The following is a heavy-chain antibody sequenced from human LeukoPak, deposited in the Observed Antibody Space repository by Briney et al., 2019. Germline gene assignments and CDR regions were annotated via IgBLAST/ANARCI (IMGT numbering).Heavy chain of an antibody. Sequence: PSQTLSLTCTVSGGPISSGDYYWSWIRQPPGKGLEWIGYIYYSGSTYYNPSLKSRVTISVDTSKNQFSLKLSSVTAADTAVYYCARDLSGSGYYYYYMDVWGKGTTVTVSS. CDR2: IYYSGST. D-gene: IGHD3-22*01. V-gene: IGHV4-30-4*08. CDR3: ARDLSGSGYYYYYMDV. CDR1: GGPISSGDYY. J-gene: IGHJ6*03.